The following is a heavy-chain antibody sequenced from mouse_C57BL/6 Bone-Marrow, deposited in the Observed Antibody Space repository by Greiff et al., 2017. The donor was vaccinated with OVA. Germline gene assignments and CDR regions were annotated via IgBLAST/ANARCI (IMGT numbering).Heavy chain of an antibody. Sequence: VHVKQSGAELVRPGASVKLSCTASGFNIKDDYMHWVKQRPEQGLEWIGWIDPENGDTEYASKFQGKATITADTSSNTAYLQLSSLTSEDTAVYYCNTPVVAYYFDYWGQGTTLTVSS. CDR2: IDPENGDT. D-gene: IGHD1-1*01. V-gene: IGHV14-4*01. J-gene: IGHJ2*01. CDR3: NTPVVAYYFDY. CDR1: GFNIKDDY.